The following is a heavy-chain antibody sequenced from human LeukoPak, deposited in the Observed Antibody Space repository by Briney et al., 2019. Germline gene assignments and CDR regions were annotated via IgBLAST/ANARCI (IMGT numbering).Heavy chain of an antibody. Sequence: SETLSLTCTVSGGSISSGGYYWSWIRQHPGTGLEWIGYIYYSGSTYYNPSLKSRVTISVDTSKNQFSLKLSSVTAADTAVYYCARGMVVTADMDYWGQGTLVTVSS. CDR1: GGSISSGGYY. CDR3: ARGMVVTADMDY. J-gene: IGHJ4*02. V-gene: IGHV4-31*03. CDR2: IYYSGST. D-gene: IGHD2-21*02.